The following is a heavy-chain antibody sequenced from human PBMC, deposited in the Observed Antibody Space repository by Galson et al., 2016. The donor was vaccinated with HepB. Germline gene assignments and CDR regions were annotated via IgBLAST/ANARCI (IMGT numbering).Heavy chain of an antibody. V-gene: IGHV1-46*01. D-gene: IGHD1-14*01. Sequence: SVKVSCKASGYTFTSYYIHWVRQAPGQGLDWMGLINPSYGSTTYAQKFQGRVTMTRDTSTSTVYMELSGLTSEDTAVYYCARTPGTAPFRNWGQGTLGTVSS. CDR2: INPSYGST. CDR1: GYTFTSYY. J-gene: IGHJ4*02. CDR3: ARTPGTAPFRN.